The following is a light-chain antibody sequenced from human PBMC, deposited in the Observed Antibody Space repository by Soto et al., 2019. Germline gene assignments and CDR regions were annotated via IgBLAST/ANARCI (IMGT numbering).Light chain of an antibody. CDR2: GAS. V-gene: IGKV3-20*01. J-gene: IGKJ2*01. Sequence: EIVLTQSPGTLSLSPGERATLSCRSIQSVNNNYLAWYQQKPGQAPRLLIYGASSTVTSIPDRFSGSGSGTDFTLTISRLDPEDFAVYYWQHYGRSQYTFGQGATREIK. CDR1: QSVNNNY. CDR3: QHYGRSQYT.